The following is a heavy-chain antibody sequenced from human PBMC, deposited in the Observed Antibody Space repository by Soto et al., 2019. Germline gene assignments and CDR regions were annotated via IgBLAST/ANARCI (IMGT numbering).Heavy chain of an antibody. CDR1: GYTFTIYG. CDR3: AKVGSSSLNAFDI. Sequence: ASVKVSCKASGYTFTIYGISWVRQAPGQGLEWMGWISPYNGNTNYAQKLQGRGTMTTDTSTSTAYMELRSLRSDDTAVYYCAKVGSSSLNAFDIWGQGTMVTVSS. V-gene: IGHV1-18*01. J-gene: IGHJ3*02. CDR2: ISPYNGNT. D-gene: IGHD6-6*01.